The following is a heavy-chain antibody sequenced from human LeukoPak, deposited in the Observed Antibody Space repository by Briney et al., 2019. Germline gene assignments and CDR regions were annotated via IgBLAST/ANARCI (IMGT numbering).Heavy chain of an antibody. Sequence: SETLSLTCAVYGGSFSGYYWSWIRQPPGKGLEWIGEINHSGSTNYNPSLKSRVTISVDTSKNQFSLKLSSVTAADTAVYYCARAPYKCGAGMVYWGQGTLVTVYS. D-gene: IGHD3-10*01. CDR3: ARAPYKCGAGMVY. CDR2: INHSGST. CDR1: GGSFSGYY. V-gene: IGHV4-34*01. J-gene: IGHJ4*02.